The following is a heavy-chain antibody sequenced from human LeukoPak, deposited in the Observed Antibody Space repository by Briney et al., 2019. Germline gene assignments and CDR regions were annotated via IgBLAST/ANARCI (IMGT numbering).Heavy chain of an antibody. D-gene: IGHD2-2*01. CDR1: GFTFSSYA. CDR2: ISSNGGST. J-gene: IGHJ4*02. CDR3: HVLGYCSSTSCYVPRHFDY. Sequence: GGSLRLSCSASGFTFSSYAMHWVRQAPGKGLEYVSAISSNGGSTYYADSVKGRFTISRDNSKNTLYLQMSSLGAEDTAVYYCHVLGYCSSTSCYVPRHFDYWGQGTLVTVSS. V-gene: IGHV3-64D*06.